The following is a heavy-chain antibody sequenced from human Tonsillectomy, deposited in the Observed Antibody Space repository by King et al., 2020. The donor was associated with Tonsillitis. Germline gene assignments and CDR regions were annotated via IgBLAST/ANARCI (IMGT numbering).Heavy chain of an antibody. V-gene: IGHV3-66*01. CDR3: ARADSSGYYYEGHYFDY. CDR1: GFTVSSNY. Sequence: QLVQSGGGLVQPGGSLRLSCAASGFTVSSNYMSWVRQAPGKGLEWVSVIYSGGSTYYADSVKGRFTISRDNSKNTLYLQMNSLRAEDTAVYYCARADSSGYYYEGHYFDYWGKGTLVTVSS. J-gene: IGHJ4*02. D-gene: IGHD3-22*01. CDR2: IYSGGST.